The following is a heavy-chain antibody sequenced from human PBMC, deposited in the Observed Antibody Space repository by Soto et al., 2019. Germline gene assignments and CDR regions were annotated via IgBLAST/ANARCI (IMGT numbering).Heavy chain of an antibody. D-gene: IGHD3-10*01. Sequence: PSETLSLTCTVSGDSISTFCWSWIRQPPGKGLEWIGYIYYTGSTNYNPSLKSRVTMSVDTSKKQFSLKLSSVTAADTAVYYCARQRGNYFDYWGQGTLVTVSS. CDR3: ARQRGNYFDY. CDR1: GDSISTFC. CDR2: IYYTGST. J-gene: IGHJ4*02. V-gene: IGHV4-59*01.